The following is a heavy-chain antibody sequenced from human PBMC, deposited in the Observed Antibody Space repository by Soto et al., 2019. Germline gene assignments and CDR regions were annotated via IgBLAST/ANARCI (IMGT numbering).Heavy chain of an antibody. CDR3: EAYSYGDFDY. CDR1: GFTFSSYG. D-gene: IGHD5-18*01. J-gene: IGHJ4*02. CDR2: ISYDGSNK. Sequence: GSLRLSCAASGFTFSSYGMHWVRQAPGKGLEWVAVISYDGSNKYYADSVKGRFTISRDNSKNTLYLQMNSLRAEDTAVYYCEAYSYGDFDYWGQGTLVTVSS. V-gene: IGHV3-30*03.